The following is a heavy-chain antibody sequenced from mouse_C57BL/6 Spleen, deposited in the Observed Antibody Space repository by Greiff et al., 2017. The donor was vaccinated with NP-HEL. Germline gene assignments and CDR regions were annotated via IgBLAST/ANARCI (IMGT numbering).Heavy chain of an antibody. CDR3: ANYYGSINPFAY. Sequence: EVQRVESGGGLVKPGGSLKLPGEASGFTFSDYGMHWVRKAPEKGLEWVAYISSGSSTIYYADTVKGRFTISRDNAKNTLFLQMTSLRSEDTAMYYCANYYGSINPFAYWGQGTLVTVSA. CDR2: ISSGSSTI. CDR1: GFTFSDYG. V-gene: IGHV5-17*01. J-gene: IGHJ3*01. D-gene: IGHD1-1*01.